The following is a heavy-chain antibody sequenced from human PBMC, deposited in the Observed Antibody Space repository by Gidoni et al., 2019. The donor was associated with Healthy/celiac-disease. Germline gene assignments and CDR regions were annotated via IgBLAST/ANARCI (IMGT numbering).Heavy chain of an antibody. J-gene: IGHJ4*02. V-gene: IGHV3-33*01. CDR2: IWYDGSNK. CDR3: ARDGVGATDY. D-gene: IGHD1-26*01. Sequence: QVQLVESGGGVVQPGRSLRLSCAASGFTFRSYGMHWVRQAPGKGLEWVAVIWYDGSNKYYADSVKGRFTISRDNSKNTLYLQMNSLRAEDTAVYYCARDGVGATDYWGQGTLVTVSS. CDR1: GFTFRSYG.